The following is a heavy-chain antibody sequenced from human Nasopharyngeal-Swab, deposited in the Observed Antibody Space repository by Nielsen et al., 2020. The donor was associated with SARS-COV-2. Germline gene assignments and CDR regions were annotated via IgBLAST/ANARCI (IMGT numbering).Heavy chain of an antibody. J-gene: IGHJ3*02. CDR3: ARELVGATTEDAFDI. V-gene: IGHV3-33*08. Sequence: GGSLRLSCAASGFTFSSYGMHWVRQSPGKGLEWVAVIWYDGSNKYYADSVKGRFTISRDNSKNTLYLQMNSLRAEDTAVYYCARELVGATTEDAFDIWGQGTMVTVSS. CDR1: GFTFSSYG. CDR2: IWYDGSNK. D-gene: IGHD1-26*01.